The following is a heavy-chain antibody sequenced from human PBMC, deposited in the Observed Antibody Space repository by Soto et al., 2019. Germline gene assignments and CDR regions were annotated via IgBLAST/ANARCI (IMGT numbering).Heavy chain of an antibody. V-gene: IGHV3-23*01. Sequence: EVQLLESGGDLIQPGGSLRLSCAASGFSFSSYPMSWVRQAPGKGLEWVAAISGAGVSTYYADSVRGRFTISRENSKNTLYLQMSSLRAEDTALYYCAKDHLTSGGTFWFDPWGQGPLVTVSS. CDR2: ISGAGVST. D-gene: IGHD6-13*01. CDR3: AKDHLTSGGTFWFDP. CDR1: GFSFSSYP. J-gene: IGHJ5*02.